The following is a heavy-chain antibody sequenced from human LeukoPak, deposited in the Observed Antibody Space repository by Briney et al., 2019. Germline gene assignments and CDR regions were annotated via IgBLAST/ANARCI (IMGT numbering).Heavy chain of an antibody. Sequence: GTSVKVSCKPSVYIFTGYDMDWVRQAPGQGLEWMGWINPNSGGTNYEQKFQGRVTMTRGTSISTAYMEMSRLTSDDTAVYYCARDVGYYAWGSYYHLDVWGKGTTVTVSA. J-gene: IGHJ6*04. CDR2: INPNSGGT. CDR1: VYIFTGYD. V-gene: IGHV1-2*02. D-gene: IGHD3-10*01. CDR3: ARDVGYYAWGSYYHLDV.